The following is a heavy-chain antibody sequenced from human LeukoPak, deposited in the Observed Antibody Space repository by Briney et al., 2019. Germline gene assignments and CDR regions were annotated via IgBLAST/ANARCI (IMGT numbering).Heavy chain of an antibody. CDR2: IYHSGST. Sequence: PSQTLSLTCAVSGGSISSTNYSWSWIRQPPGKGLEWIGYIYHSGSTYYNASLKSRVTISIDRSKNQFSLRLCSVTAADTAVYYCARGGQYCTSTICSGAPFDYWGQGTLVTVSS. CDR3: ARGGQYCTSTICSGAPFDY. CDR1: GGSISSTNYS. V-gene: IGHV4-30-2*01. J-gene: IGHJ4*02. D-gene: IGHD2-2*01.